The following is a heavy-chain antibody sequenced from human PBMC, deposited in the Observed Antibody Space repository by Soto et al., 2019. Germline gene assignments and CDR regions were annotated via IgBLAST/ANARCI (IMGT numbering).Heavy chain of an antibody. V-gene: IGHV3-30*18. D-gene: IGHD3-10*01. J-gene: IGHJ4*02. CDR1: GFTFPNFA. CDR2: ISSDGSNR. Sequence: DLEESGGGVVQPGRSLRLSCAVSGFTFPNFAMHWVRQVPGKGLEWVALISSDGSNRYYADSVKGRVTISRDNSKNTLYLQMNSPRTEDTAVFFWAKDYYYPPSGRYSPFFLDYWGQGTLVTVSS. CDR3: AKDYYYPPSGRYSPFFLDY.